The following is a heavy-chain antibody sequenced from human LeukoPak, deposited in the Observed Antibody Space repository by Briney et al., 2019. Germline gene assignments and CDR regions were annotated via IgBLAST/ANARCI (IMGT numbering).Heavy chain of an antibody. CDR2: IYSGGST. CDR1: GFTVSSNH. Sequence: GGSLRLSCAASGFTVSSNHMSWVRQAPGKGLEWVSLIYSGGSTYYADSVKGRFTISRDNSKNTLYLQMNSLRAEDKAVYYCARAYTGAFYYWGQGTLVTVSS. CDR3: ARAYTGAFYY. J-gene: IGHJ4*02. D-gene: IGHD2-8*02. V-gene: IGHV3-53*01.